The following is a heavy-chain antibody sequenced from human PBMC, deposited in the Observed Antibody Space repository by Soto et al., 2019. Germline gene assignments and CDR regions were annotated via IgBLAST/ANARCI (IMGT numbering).Heavy chain of an antibody. V-gene: IGHV5-51*01. Sequence: GESLKISCQGSGYTFSSYWIAWVRQMPGKGLEWMGIIYPGDSDTRYSPSFQGQVTISVDKSITTAYLQWSSLKASDTAMYYCARGYCTATICDPWFDPWGQGTLVTVSS. CDR1: GYTFSSYW. J-gene: IGHJ5*02. CDR2: IYPGDSDT. D-gene: IGHD2-8*02. CDR3: ARGYCTATICDPWFDP.